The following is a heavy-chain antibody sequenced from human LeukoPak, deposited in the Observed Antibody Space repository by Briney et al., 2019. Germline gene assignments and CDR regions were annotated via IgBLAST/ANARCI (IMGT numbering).Heavy chain of an antibody. D-gene: IGHD4-17*01. J-gene: IGHJ3*02. Sequence: SQTLSLTCAVSGGSISSGGYSWSWIRQPPGKGLEWIGYIYHSGSTYYNPSLKSRVTISVDRSKNQFSLKLSSVTAADTAVYYCARGRTVTGDAFDIWGQGTMITVSS. CDR1: GGSISSGGYS. CDR3: ARGRTVTGDAFDI. V-gene: IGHV4-30-2*01. CDR2: IYHSGST.